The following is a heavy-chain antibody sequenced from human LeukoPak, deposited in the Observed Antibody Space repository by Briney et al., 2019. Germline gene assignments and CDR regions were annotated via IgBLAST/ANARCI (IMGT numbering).Heavy chain of an antibody. V-gene: IGHV3-23*01. CDR2: ISGSGGST. J-gene: IGHJ4*02. Sequence: GGSLRLSCAASGFTFSSYAMSSVRQAPGKGLEWVSAISGSGGSTYYADSVKGRFTISRDNSKNTLYLQMNSLRAEDTAVYYCAKASAMIVVVSKHFDYWGQGTLVTVSS. CDR3: AKASAMIVVVSKHFDY. D-gene: IGHD3-22*01. CDR1: GFTFSSYA.